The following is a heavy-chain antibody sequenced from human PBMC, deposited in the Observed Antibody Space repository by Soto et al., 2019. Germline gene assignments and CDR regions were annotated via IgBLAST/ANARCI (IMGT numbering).Heavy chain of an antibody. Sequence: NPSETLSLTCGVYGGSIRGYYWSWIRQSPGKGLEWIGDINDNGGTNYNPSLKSRVTISIDTSKKQISLNLTSVTDADTAVYYCASVTFGGVVLAHWGQGTLVTVSS. CDR3: ASVTFGGVVLAH. D-gene: IGHD3-16*01. CDR2: INDNGGT. V-gene: IGHV4-34*01. J-gene: IGHJ4*02. CDR1: GGSIRGYY.